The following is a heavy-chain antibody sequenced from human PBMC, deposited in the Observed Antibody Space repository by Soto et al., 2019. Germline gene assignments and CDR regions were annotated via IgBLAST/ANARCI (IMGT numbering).Heavy chain of an antibody. D-gene: IGHD1-20*01. Sequence: ASVKVSCKASGYTFTSYDINWVRQATGQGLEWMGWMNPNSGNTGYAQKFQGRVTMTRNTSISTAYMELSSLSSEDTAVYYCARVGITGPTYHYYMAVWGKGTTVTVSS. CDR1: GYTFTSYD. CDR3: ARVGITGPTYHYYMAV. CDR2: MNPNSGNT. V-gene: IGHV1-8*01. J-gene: IGHJ6*03.